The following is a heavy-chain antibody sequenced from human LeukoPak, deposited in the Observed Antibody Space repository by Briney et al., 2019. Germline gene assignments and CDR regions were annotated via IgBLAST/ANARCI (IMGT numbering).Heavy chain of an antibody. V-gene: IGHV3-48*03. D-gene: IGHD5-18*01. Sequence: GGSLGLSCAASGFTFSSYEMNWVRQAPGKGLEWVSYISSSGSTIYYADSVKGRFTISRDNAKNSLYLQMNSLRAEDTAVYYCGRLGIDTATGWGQGTLVTVSS. CDR3: GRLGIDTATG. CDR2: ISSSGSTI. CDR1: GFTFSSYE. J-gene: IGHJ4*02.